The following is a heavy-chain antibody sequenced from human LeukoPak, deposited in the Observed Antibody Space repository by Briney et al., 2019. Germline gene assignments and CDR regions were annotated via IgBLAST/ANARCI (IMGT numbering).Heavy chain of an antibody. J-gene: IGHJ4*02. CDR2: ISAYNGNI. Sequence: ASVKVSCTASDYTFTSYGISWVRQAPGQGLEWMGWISAYNGNINYAQKFQGRVTMTTDTSTSTAYMELRSLRSDDTAVYYCTNNYYDTGTYYYFDYWGQGTLVTVSS. V-gene: IGHV1-18*01. CDR1: DYTFTSYG. D-gene: IGHD3-22*01. CDR3: TNNYYDTGTYYYFDY.